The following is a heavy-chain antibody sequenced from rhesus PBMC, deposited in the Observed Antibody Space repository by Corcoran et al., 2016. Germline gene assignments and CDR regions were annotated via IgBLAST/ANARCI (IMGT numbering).Heavy chain of an antibody. Sequence: QVQLQASGPGLVKPSETLSLTCAVSGGSISGGYDWSWIRQSPGKGLGGSGCIYGSGGTTNYNPSLKNRVTISKETSKNQFSLKLSSVTAADTAVYYCARHGGYNSFDVWGRGVLVTVSS. CDR2: IYGSGGTT. CDR1: GGSISGGYD. D-gene: IGHD5-42*01. J-gene: IGHJ5-2*02. CDR3: ARHGGYNSFDV. V-gene: IGHV4-76*01.